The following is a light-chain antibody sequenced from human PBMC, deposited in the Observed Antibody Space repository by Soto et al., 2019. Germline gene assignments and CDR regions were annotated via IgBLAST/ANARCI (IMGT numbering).Light chain of an antibody. CDR1: QSVSSY. J-gene: IGKJ4*01. Sequence: EILLTQATATPSLSPGKRATLSCRASQSVSSYLAWYQQKPGQAPRLLIYDASNRATGIPARFSGSGSGTDFTLTISSLEPEDFAVYYGEQRRNWPPGALPFASETKVDIK. CDR3: EQRRNWPPGALP. CDR2: DAS. V-gene: IGKV3-11*01.